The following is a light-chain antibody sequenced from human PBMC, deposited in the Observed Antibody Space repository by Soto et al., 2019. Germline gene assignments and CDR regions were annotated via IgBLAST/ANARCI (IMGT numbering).Light chain of an antibody. Sequence: DIVMTQSPLSLPVTPGEPASISCRSSQSLLHSNGYNYLDWYLQKPGQSPQLLIYLGSNRASGVPDRFRGSGSGTDFTLKISRVEAEDVGVYYCMQALQTPLTVGGGTKVDIK. V-gene: IGKV2-28*01. CDR2: LGS. J-gene: IGKJ4*01. CDR1: QSLLHSNGYNY. CDR3: MQALQTPLT.